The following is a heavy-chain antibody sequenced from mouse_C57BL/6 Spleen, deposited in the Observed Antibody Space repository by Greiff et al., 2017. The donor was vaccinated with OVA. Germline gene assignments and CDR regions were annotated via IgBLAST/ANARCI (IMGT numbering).Heavy chain of an antibody. V-gene: IGHV1-82*01. J-gene: IGHJ1*03. CDR1: GYAFSSSW. CDR3: TRSREGYFDV. Sequence: QVQLQQSGPELVKPGASVKISCKASGYAFSSSWMNWVKQRPGKGLEWIGRIYPGDGDTNYNGKFKGKATLTADKSSSNAYMQLSSLTSEDSAVYFCTRSREGYFDVWGTGTTVTVSS. CDR2: IYPGDGDT.